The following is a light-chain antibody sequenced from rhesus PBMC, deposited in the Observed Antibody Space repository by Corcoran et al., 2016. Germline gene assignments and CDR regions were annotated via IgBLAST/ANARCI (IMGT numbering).Light chain of an antibody. CDR3: QHYYRTPLT. CDR2: EAS. J-gene: IGKJ4*01. V-gene: IGKV1-25*01. Sequence: DIQMAQSPPSLSASVGDRVTITCRASQGITNDLAWYQHKPGESPRLLIYEASSLQSGIPPRFSGSGYGTDFTLTINRLQPEDAATYYCQHYYRTPLTFGGGTKVEI. CDR1: QGITND.